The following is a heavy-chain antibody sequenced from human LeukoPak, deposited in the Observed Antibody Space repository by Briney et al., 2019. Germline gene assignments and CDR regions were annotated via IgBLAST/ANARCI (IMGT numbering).Heavy chain of an antibody. CDR2: ISGSGGST. Sequence: PGGSLRLSCAASGFSFSSYAMSWVRQAPGKGLEWVSVISGSGGSTNYADSVKGRFTISRDSSRNTVYLQMNTLRAEDTAVYYCAKGVGTKSRYYFDFWGQGALVTVSS. V-gene: IGHV3-23*01. J-gene: IGHJ4*02. D-gene: IGHD1-26*01. CDR3: AKGVGTKSRYYFDF. CDR1: GFSFSSYA.